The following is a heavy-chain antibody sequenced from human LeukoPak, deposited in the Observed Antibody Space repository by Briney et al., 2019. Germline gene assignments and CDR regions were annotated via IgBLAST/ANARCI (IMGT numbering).Heavy chain of an antibody. J-gene: IGHJ4*02. CDR2: INRSGST. Sequence: PSETLSLTCAVYGGSFSGYYWSWIRQPPGKGLEWIGEINRSGSTNYNPSLKSRVTTSVDTSKNQFSLKLSSVTAADTAVYYCARGFSGSYLPDYWGQGTLVTVSS. CDR1: GGSFSGYY. V-gene: IGHV4-34*01. D-gene: IGHD1-26*01. CDR3: ARGFSGSYLPDY.